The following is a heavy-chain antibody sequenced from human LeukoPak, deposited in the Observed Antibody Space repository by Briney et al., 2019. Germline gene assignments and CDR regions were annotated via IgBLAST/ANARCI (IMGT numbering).Heavy chain of an antibody. Sequence: SETLSLTCTVSGYSISSGYYWGWIRQPPGKGLEWIGSIYHSGSTYYNPSLKSRVTISVDTSKNQFSLKLSSVTAADTAVYYCARDSAQYDYGDYQGAFDIWGQGTMVTVSS. CDR2: IYHSGST. CDR1: GYSISSGYY. V-gene: IGHV4-38-2*02. CDR3: ARDSAQYDYGDYQGAFDI. D-gene: IGHD4-17*01. J-gene: IGHJ3*02.